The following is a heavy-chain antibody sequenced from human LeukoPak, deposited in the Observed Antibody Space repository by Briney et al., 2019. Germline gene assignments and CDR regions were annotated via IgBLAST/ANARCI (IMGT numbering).Heavy chain of an antibody. CDR3: AKEGIVGATIHNYYYYYMDV. CDR2: IWYDGSNK. D-gene: IGHD1-26*01. CDR1: GFTFSSYG. V-gene: IGHV3-33*06. Sequence: GTSLRLSCAASGFTFSSYGMHWVRQAPGKGLEWVAVIWYDGSNKYYADSVKGRFTISRDNSKSTLYLQMNSLRAEDTAVYYCAKEGIVGATIHNYYYYYMDVWGKGTTVTVSS. J-gene: IGHJ6*03.